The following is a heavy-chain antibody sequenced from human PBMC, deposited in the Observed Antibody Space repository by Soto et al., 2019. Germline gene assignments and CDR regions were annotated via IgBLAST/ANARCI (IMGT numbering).Heavy chain of an antibody. CDR2: IIPILGIA. CDR1: GGTFSSYT. D-gene: IGHD3-22*01. J-gene: IGHJ5*02. CDR3: ARDLRSDRSGYLDP. V-gene: IGHV1-69*08. Sequence: QVQLVQSGAEVKKPGSSVKVSCKASGGTFSSYTISWVRQAPGQGLEWMGRIIPILGIANYAQKLQGRVTITAEQSTSTAYMELSSLRSEYTAVYYCARDLRSDRSGYLDPWGQGTLVTVSS.